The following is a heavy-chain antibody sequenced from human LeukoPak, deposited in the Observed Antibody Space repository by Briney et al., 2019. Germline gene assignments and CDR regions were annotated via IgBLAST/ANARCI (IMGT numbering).Heavy chain of an antibody. CDR2: ISGSGGST. V-gene: IGHV3-23*01. J-gene: IGHJ4*02. D-gene: IGHD4-17*01. CDR3: ASKDYGDYGITDY. CDR1: GFTFSNAW. Sequence: GGSLRLSCAASGFTFSNAWMSWVRQAPGKGLEWVSAISGSGGSTYYADSVKGRFTISRDNSKNTLYLQMNSLRAEDTAVYYCASKDYGDYGITDYWGQGTLVTVSS.